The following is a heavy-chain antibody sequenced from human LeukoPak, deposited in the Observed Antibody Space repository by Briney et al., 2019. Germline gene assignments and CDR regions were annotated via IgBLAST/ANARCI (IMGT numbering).Heavy chain of an antibody. D-gene: IGHD3-9*01. CDR2: VSSGSSTI. V-gene: IGHV3-48*01. CDR1: GFTFSSYG. Sequence: PGGSLRLSCVASGFTFSSYGMNWVRQAPGKGLEWVSHVSSGSSTIFYADSVKGRFTISRDDAKSSFYLQMNSLGVEDTALYYCARMSTGYYDDYWGQGTRVTVSS. CDR3: ARMSTGYYDDY. J-gene: IGHJ4*02.